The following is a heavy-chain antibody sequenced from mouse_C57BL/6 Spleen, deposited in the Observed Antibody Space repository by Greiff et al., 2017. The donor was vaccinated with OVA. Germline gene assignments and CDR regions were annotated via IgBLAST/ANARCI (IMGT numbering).Heavy chain of an antibody. CDR3: ARLGYYAMDY. J-gene: IGHJ4*01. V-gene: IGHV1-82*01. CDR2: IYPGDGDT. Sequence: QVQLQQSGPELVKPGASVKISCKASGYAFSSSWMNWVKQRPGKGLGWIGRIYPGDGDTNYNGKFKGKATLTAYKSSSTAYMQLSSLTSEDSAVYFCARLGYYAMDYWGQGTSVTVSS. CDR1: GYAFSSSW.